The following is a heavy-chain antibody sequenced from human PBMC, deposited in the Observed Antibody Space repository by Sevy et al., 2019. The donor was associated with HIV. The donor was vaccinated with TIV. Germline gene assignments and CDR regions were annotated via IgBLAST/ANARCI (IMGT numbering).Heavy chain of an antibody. D-gene: IGHD6-19*01. V-gene: IGHV3-33*01. CDR2: IWYDGSNK. CDR3: ARGSLYSSGWSESLDY. Sequence: GGSLRLSCVASGFTFGTYGMDWVRQAPGKGLEWVAVIWYDGSNKYYGDSVKGRFTISRDNSKNTLYLQMNSLRPEDTAVYYCARGSLYSSGWSESLDYWGQGTLVTVSS. J-gene: IGHJ4*02. CDR1: GFTFGTYG.